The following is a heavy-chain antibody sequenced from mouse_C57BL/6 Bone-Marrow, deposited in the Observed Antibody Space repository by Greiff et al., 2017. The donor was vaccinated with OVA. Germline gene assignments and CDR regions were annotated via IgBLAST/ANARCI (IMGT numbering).Heavy chain of an antibody. CDR2: IDPSDSYT. CDR1: GYTFTSYW. J-gene: IGHJ3*01. CDR3: ARDWFAY. V-gene: IGHV1-69*01. Sequence: QVQLQQPGAELVMPGASVKLSCKASGYTFTSYWMHWVKQRPGQGLEWIGEIDPSDSYTNYNQKFKGKSKLTVDKSSSTAYMQLSSLTSEGSAVYYCARDWFAYWGQGTLVTVSA.